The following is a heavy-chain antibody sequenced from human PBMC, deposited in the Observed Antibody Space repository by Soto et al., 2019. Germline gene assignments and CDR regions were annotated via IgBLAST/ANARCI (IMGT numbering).Heavy chain of an antibody. Sequence: GGSLRLSCEASGFNFSSYGIHWVRQAPGKGLEWVAIIWNDGSNEYYADSVKGRFTISRDNSKNTVYLQVSKLRAEDTAVYFCARDQTVSGGYYDSWGQGTLVTVSS. CDR1: GFNFSSYG. CDR2: IWNDGSNE. CDR3: ARDQTVSGGYYDS. J-gene: IGHJ4*02. V-gene: IGHV3-33*01. D-gene: IGHD2-15*01.